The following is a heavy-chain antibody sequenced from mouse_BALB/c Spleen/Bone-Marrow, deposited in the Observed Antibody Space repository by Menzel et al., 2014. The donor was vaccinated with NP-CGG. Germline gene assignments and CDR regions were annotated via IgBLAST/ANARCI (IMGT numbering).Heavy chain of an antibody. D-gene: IGHD2-3*01. Sequence: EVKVLQSGGGLVQPGNSLRLSCATSGFTFTDYYITWVRQPPGKALEWLGFIRNKPNGYTTEDSPSVKGRFTDSRDNSQSLLYLQMNPLGAEESATYYCAKDEGLLRFAYWGQGTLVTVSA. CDR1: GFTFTDYY. J-gene: IGHJ3*01. V-gene: IGHV7-3*02. CDR2: IRNKPNGYTT. CDR3: AKDEGLLRFAY.